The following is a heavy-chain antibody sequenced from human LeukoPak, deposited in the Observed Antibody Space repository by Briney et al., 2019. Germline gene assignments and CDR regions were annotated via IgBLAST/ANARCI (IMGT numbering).Heavy chain of an antibody. CDR3: ATNGWYCLDH. CDR2: IYHSGST. J-gene: IGHJ1*01. Sequence: ASETLSLTCAVSGGSISSDNWWSWVRQPPGKGLEWIGEIYHSGSTNYNPSLQSRVTISVDKPNNHFSLRLTSVTAADTAVYYCATNGWYCLDHWGQGALVTVSS. CDR1: GGSISSDNW. D-gene: IGHD6-19*01. V-gene: IGHV4-4*02.